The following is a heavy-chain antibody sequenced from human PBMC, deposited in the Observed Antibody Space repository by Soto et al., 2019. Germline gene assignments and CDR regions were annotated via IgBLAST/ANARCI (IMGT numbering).Heavy chain of an antibody. CDR2: ISWNSGSI. V-gene: IGHV3-9*01. D-gene: IGHD2-8*01. CDR1: GFTFDDYA. J-gene: IGHJ5*02. CDR3: AKGNGVFPHWFDP. Sequence: EVQLVESGGGLVQPGRSLRLSCAASGFTFDDYAMHWVRQAPGKGLEWVSGISWNSGSIGYADSVKGRFTISRDNAKNSLYLQMNSLSAEDTALYYCAKGNGVFPHWFDPWGQGTLVTVSS.